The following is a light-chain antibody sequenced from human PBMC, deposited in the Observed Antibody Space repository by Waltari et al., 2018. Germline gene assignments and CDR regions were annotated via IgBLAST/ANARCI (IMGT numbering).Light chain of an antibody. CDR3: QSYDPSRSEVV. J-gene: IGLJ2*01. Sequence: QSGLTQPPSVSGAPGQTISISCTGSRPNIGAGYAIFWYQQFPGAAPNPLIYGRNNRPSGVPGRFSGSQSGTSASLAITGLQAEDEADYYCQSYDPSRSEVVFGGGTKLTVL. CDR2: GRN. CDR1: RPNIGAGYA. V-gene: IGLV1-40*01.